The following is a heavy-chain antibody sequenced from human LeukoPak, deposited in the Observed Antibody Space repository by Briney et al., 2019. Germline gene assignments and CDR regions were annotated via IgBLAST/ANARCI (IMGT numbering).Heavy chain of an antibody. CDR1: GFTVSSNY. J-gene: IGHJ4*02. D-gene: IGHD1-26*01. CDR2: IYSGGST. Sequence: GSLRLSCAASGFTVSSNYMSWVRQAPGKGLEWVSVIYSGGSTYYADSVKGRFTISRDNSKNTLYLQMNSLRAEDTAVYYCARGRGSYYGYFDYWGQGTLVTVSS. V-gene: IGHV3-53*01. CDR3: ARGRGSYYGYFDY.